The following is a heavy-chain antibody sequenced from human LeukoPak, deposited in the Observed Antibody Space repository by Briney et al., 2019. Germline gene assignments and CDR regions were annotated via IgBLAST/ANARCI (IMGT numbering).Heavy chain of an antibody. D-gene: IGHD1-1*01. Sequence: SETLSLTCAVYGGSFSGYYWSWIRQPPGKGLEWIGEINHSGSTNYNPSLKSRVTISVDTSKNQFSLKLSSVTAADTAVYYCARALAGTTGGDYWCQGTLVTVSS. J-gene: IGHJ4*02. CDR2: INHSGST. V-gene: IGHV4-34*01. CDR3: ARALAGTTGGDY. CDR1: GGSFSGYY.